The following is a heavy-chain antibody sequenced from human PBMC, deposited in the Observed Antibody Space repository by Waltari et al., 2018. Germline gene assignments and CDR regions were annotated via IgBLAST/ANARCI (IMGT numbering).Heavy chain of an antibody. CDR2: FDPEDGET. V-gene: IGHV1-24*01. J-gene: IGHJ6*03. CDR1: GYTLTELS. D-gene: IGHD1-26*01. CDR3: ATAHSGSYYYYYYMDV. Sequence: QVQLVQSGAEVKKPGASVKVSCKVSGYTLTELSMHWVRQAPGKGLEWMGGFDPEDGETINAQKCQGRVTRTEDTSTDTAYMELSSLRSEDTAVYYCATAHSGSYYYYYYMDVWGKGTTVTVSS.